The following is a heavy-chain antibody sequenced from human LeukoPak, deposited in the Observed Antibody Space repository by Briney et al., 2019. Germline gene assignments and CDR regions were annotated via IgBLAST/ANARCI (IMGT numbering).Heavy chain of an antibody. CDR3: ALGSFIAAAGTGFDY. CDR2: INHSGST. CDR1: GGFFSGYY. D-gene: IGHD6-13*01. V-gene: IGHV4-34*01. J-gene: IGHJ4*02. Sequence: PSETLSLTCAVYGGFFSGYYWSWIRQPPGKGLEWIGEINHSGSTNYNPSLKSRVTISVDTSKNQFSLKLSSVTAADTAVYYCALGSFIAAAGTGFDYWGQGTLVTVSS.